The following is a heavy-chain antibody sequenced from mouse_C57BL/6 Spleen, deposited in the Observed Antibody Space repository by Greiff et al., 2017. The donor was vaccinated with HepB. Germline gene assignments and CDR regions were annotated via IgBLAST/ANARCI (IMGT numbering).Heavy chain of an antibody. CDR2: IYPGDGDT. CDR1: GYAFSSSW. CDR3: ARDTTVSPLAY. Sequence: QVQLQQSGPELVKPGASVKISCKASGYAFSSSWMNWVKQRPGKGLEWIGRIYPGDGDTNYNGKFKGKATLTADKSSSTAYMQLSSLTSEDSAVYFCARDTTVSPLAYWGQGTLVTVSA. D-gene: IGHD1-1*01. V-gene: IGHV1-82*01. J-gene: IGHJ3*01.